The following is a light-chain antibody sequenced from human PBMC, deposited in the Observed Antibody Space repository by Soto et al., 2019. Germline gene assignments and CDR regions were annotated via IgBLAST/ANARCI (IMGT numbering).Light chain of an antibody. CDR2: GNT. CDR1: SSNVGAGYD. J-gene: IGLJ3*02. V-gene: IGLV1-40*01. CDR3: QSYDRSLSAWV. Sequence: QSVLTQPPSVSGAPGQKVTISCTGSSSNVGAGYDVHWYQQLPGKAPKLLIYGNTIRPSGVPDRFSASKSDTSASLAISGLQAEDEADYYCQSYDRSLSAWVFGGGATLTVL.